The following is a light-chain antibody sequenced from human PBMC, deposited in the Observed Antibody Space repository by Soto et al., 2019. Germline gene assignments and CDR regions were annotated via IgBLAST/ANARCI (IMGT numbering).Light chain of an antibody. J-gene: IGKJ1*01. CDR2: NSS. Sequence: TQSPGTLSLSPGEGATLSCRASQNIERWLAWYQQKPGKPPKLLILNSSTLVSGVPSRFSGSGSGTEFTLTISGLQPDDFATYYCQHCDTSWPFGQGTKVDIK. CDR1: QNIERW. CDR3: QHCDTSWP. V-gene: IGKV1-5*01.